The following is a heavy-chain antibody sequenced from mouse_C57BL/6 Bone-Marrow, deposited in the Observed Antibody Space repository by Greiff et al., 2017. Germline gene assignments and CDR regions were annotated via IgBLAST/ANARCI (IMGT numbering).Heavy chain of an antibody. CDR3: ARQERLRPRAWFAY. J-gene: IGHJ3*01. CDR1: GFTFSSYS. CDR2: ISGGGGNT. D-gene: IGHD2-4*01. Sequence: EVKVVESGGGFVKPGGSLKLSCAASGFTFSSYSMSWVRQTPEMRLEWVATISGGGGNTNYPESVKGRFTIAIDNAKNTLYLQRSSLRSEDTALYYCARQERLRPRAWFAYWGQGTLVTVAA. V-gene: IGHV5-9*01.